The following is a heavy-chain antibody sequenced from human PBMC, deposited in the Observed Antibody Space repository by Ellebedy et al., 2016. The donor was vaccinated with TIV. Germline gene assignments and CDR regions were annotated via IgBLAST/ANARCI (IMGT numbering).Heavy chain of an antibody. CDR3: ARVHEGYELPS. Sequence: ASVKVSXKASGYTFTSYDINWVRQATGQGLEWMGWMNPNSGDTGHEQKFDGRITMTRNTSESTAYLELRSLRSDDTAVYYCARVHEGYELPSWGQGTLVTVSS. CDR1: GYTFTSYD. CDR2: MNPNSGDT. V-gene: IGHV1-8*01. D-gene: IGHD2-2*01. J-gene: IGHJ4*02.